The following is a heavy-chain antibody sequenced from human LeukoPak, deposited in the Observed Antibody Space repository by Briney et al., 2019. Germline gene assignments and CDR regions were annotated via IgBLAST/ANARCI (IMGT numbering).Heavy chain of an antibody. D-gene: IGHD1-1*01. V-gene: IGHV3-21*04. J-gene: IGHJ3*02. Sequence: GGSLRLSCAASGFTFSSYSMNWVRQAPGKGLEWVSSISSSSSYIYYADSVKGRFTISRDNSKNTLYLQMNSLRAEDTAVYYCARMNWSPDAFDIWGQGTMVTVSS. CDR1: GFTFSSYS. CDR2: ISSSSSYI. CDR3: ARMNWSPDAFDI.